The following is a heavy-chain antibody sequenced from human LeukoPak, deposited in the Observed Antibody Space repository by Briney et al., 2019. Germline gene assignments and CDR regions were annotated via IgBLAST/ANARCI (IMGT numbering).Heavy chain of an antibody. D-gene: IGHD3-9*01. V-gene: IGHV4-31*03. J-gene: IGHJ5*02. Sequence: SETLSLTCTVSGGSISSGGYYWSWIRQHPGKGLELIGYIYYSESTYYNPSLKSRVTISVDTSKNQFSLKLSSVTAADTAVYYCARVRDFDWLPNNWFDPWGQGTLVTVSS. CDR3: ARVRDFDWLPNNWFDP. CDR2: IYYSEST. CDR1: GGSISSGGYY.